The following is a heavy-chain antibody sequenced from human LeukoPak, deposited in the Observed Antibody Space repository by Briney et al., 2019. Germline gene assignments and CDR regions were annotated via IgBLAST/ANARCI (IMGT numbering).Heavy chain of an antibody. CDR2: INPSGGST. V-gene: IGHV1-46*01. D-gene: IGHD7-27*01. Sequence: ASVKVSCKASGYTFTSYYMHWVRQAPGQGLEWMGIINPSGGSTSYAQKFQGRVTMTRDTSTSTVYMELSSLRSEDTAAYYCARELGRRYFDYWGQGTLVTVSS. J-gene: IGHJ4*02. CDR1: GYTFTSYY. CDR3: ARELGRRYFDY.